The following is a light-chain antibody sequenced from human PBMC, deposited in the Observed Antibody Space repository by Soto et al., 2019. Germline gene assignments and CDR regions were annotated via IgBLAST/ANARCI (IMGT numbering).Light chain of an antibody. J-gene: IGKJ4*01. CDR3: QQYGSSPLT. CDR1: QSVSSSY. CDR2: GAS. Sequence: VLTQSPDTLSFSPGERVTLSCRASQSVSSSYLAWYQHKPGQAPRLLMYGASTRATGIPDRFSGSGSGTEFSLTISGLEPEDFAMYYCQQYGSSPLTFGGGTKVDIK. V-gene: IGKV3-20*01.